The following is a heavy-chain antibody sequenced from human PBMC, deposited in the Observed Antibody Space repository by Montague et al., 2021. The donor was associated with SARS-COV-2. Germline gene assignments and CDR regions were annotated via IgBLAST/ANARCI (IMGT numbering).Heavy chain of an antibody. CDR3: ARTSKLRESSSGNYYYHAMDV. J-gene: IGHJ6*02. V-gene: IGHV4-39*02. D-gene: IGHD3-16*01. CDR1: GGSISSSTYY. Sequence: SETLSLTCNVSGGSISSSTYYWGWIRQPPGKGLEWIGNLYNGGTTYYSPSLKSRVTISVDTSKNHFSLNMASVTAADTAVYYCARTSKLRESSSGNYYYHAMDVWGQGTVVTVSS. CDR2: LYNGGTT.